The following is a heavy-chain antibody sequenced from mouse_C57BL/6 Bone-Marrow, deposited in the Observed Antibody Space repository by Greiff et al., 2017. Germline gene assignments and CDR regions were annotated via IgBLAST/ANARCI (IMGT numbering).Heavy chain of an antibody. CDR1: GFTFSSYG. V-gene: IGHV5-6*01. CDR2: ISSGGSYT. D-gene: IGHD2-3*01. CDR3: ARLGGYYVAWFAY. Sequence: EVKLMESGGDLVKPGGSLKLSCAASGFTFSSYGMSWVRQTPDKRLEWVATISSGGSYTYYPDSVKGRFTISRDNAKNTLYLQMSSLKSEETAMYYCARLGGYYVAWFAYWGQGTLVTVSA. J-gene: IGHJ3*01.